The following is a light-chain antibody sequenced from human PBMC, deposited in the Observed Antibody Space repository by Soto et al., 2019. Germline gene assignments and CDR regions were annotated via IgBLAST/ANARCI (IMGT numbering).Light chain of an antibody. CDR1: SSDVGGYNY. J-gene: IGLJ2*01. CDR2: EVS. CDR3: RSYITSSTHLV. Sequence: QSALTQPASVSGSPGQSITISCTGTSSDVGGYNYVSWYQHHPGKAPKLMIYEVSNRPSGVSNRFSASKSGNTASLTISGLQAEDEADYYCRSYITSSTHLVFGGGTKLTVL. V-gene: IGLV2-14*01.